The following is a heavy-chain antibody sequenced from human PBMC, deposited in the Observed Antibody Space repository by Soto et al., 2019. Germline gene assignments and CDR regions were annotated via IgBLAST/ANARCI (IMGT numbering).Heavy chain of an antibody. J-gene: IGHJ4*02. CDR3: ARDEHINSYYDSSGYYGHF. V-gene: IGHV1-2*02. D-gene: IGHD3-22*01. CDR2: INPNSGGT. Sequence: GXSVKVSCKASVYTFTCYYMHWVRQAPGQGLEWMGWINPNSGGTNYAQKFQGRVTMTRDTSISTAYMELSRLRSDDTAVYYCARDEHINSYYDSSGYYGHFWRQGTLGTVSS. CDR1: VYTFTCYY.